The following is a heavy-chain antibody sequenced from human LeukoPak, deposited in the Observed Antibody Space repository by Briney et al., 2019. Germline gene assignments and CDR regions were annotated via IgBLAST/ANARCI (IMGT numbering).Heavy chain of an antibody. V-gene: IGHV1-2*06. J-gene: IGHJ4*02. Sequence: ASVNVSCKAAGGTFSSYAISWVRQAPGQGLEWMGRINPDSVGTNYGQKFQGRVTMTRDTSISTAYLELSRLRSADTAVYYCARDGGNENYYDNSGYVDYWGQGTLVTVSS. CDR3: ARDGGNENYYDNSGYVDY. CDR2: INPDSVGT. CDR1: GGTFSSYA. D-gene: IGHD3-22*01.